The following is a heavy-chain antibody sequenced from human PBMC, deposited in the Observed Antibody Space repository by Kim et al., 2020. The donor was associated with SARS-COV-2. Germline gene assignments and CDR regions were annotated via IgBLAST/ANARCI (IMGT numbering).Heavy chain of an antibody. J-gene: IGHJ6*02. CDR1: GGSISSYY. CDR3: ATTGTGYSYGYAMDV. CDR2: IYYSGST. Sequence: SETLSLTCTVSGGSISSYYWSWIRQPPGKGLEWIGYIYYSGSTNYNPSLKCRVTISVDTSKNQFSLKLSSVTAADTAVYYCATTGTGYSYGYAMDVWGQG. V-gene: IGHV4-59*08. D-gene: IGHD5-18*01.